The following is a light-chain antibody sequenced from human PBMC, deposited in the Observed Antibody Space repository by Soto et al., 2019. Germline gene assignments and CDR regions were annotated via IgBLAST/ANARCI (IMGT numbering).Light chain of an antibody. CDR2: DVS. CDR3: SSYTSNSTLV. Sequence: QSALTQPASVSGSPGQSITISCTGTSSDVGGYSYVSWYQQHPGKAPKLMIYDVSNRPSGVSNRFSGSKSGNTASLTISGLQAEDEADYYCSSYTSNSTLVFGGGTKVTVL. J-gene: IGLJ2*01. V-gene: IGLV2-14*01. CDR1: SSDVGGYSY.